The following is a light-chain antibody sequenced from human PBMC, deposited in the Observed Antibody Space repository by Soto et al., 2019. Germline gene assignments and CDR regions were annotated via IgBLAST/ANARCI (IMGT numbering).Light chain of an antibody. CDR2: DVS. CDR3: SSYTSGSTLVV. V-gene: IGLV2-14*01. Sequence: QSALTQPASLSGSPGQSITISCTGTSSDVGGYNYVSWYQQHPGKAPKLMIYDVSNRPSGVSNRFSGSKSGNTASLTISGLQAEDEADYYCSSYTSGSTLVVFGGGTKLTVL. J-gene: IGLJ2*01. CDR1: SSDVGGYNY.